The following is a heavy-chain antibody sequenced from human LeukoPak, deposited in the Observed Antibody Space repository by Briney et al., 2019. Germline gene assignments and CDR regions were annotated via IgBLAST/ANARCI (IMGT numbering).Heavy chain of an antibody. CDR3: ARDHGGNDDYYFDY. D-gene: IGHD4-23*01. CDR2: IFYSGST. V-gene: IGHV4-61*01. J-gene: IGHJ4*02. Sequence: SETLSLTCTVSGASVSSGSYYWTWIRQPPGKGLEWIGYIFYSGSTYYNPSLKSRVIISRDTSKNQFSLKLNSVTAADTAVYYCARDHGGNDDYYFDYWGQGTLVTVSS. CDR1: GASVSSGSYY.